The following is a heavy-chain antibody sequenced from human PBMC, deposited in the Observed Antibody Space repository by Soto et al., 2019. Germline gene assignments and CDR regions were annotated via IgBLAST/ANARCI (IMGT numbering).Heavy chain of an antibody. J-gene: IGHJ5*02. V-gene: IGHV4-34*01. CDR3: ARSRRERGWFDP. D-gene: IGHD6-6*01. Sequence: QVQLQQWGAGLLKPSETLSLTCAVYGGSFSGYYWSWIRRPPGKGLEWIGEINHSGSTNYNPSLKSRVTISVDTSKNQFSLKLSSVTAADTAVYYGARSRRERGWFDPWGQGTLVTVSS. CDR1: GGSFSGYY. CDR2: INHSGST.